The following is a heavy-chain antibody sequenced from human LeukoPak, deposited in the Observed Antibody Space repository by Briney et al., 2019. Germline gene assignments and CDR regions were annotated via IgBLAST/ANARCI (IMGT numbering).Heavy chain of an antibody. D-gene: IGHD1-1*01. Sequence: GGSLRLSCAASGFTFSSYWMHWVRQAPGKGLVWVSRIDIDGRSTSYADSVRGRFTISRDNAKNTLYLQMNSLRVDDTAVYYCARGGLEPVDYWGQGTLVTVSS. J-gene: IGHJ4*02. CDR1: GFTFSSYW. CDR3: ARGGLEPVDY. CDR2: IDIDGRST. V-gene: IGHV3-74*01.